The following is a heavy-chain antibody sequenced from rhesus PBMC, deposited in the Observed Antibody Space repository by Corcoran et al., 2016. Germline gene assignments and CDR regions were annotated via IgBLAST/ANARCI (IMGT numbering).Heavy chain of an antibody. CDR3: ARATAGTVKVVDY. CDR1: VGSISESYR. V-gene: IGHV4S10*01. J-gene: IGHJ4*01. D-gene: IGHD5-24*01. Sequence: QVQLQQSGPGVVKPSETLSLTCAVSVGSISESYRWIWIRQPPGKGLEWIGYSYVSSTSTNYNPSRKSRVPISKDTSTNQFSLKLSSVTAADTAVYYCARATAGTVKVVDYWGQGVLVTVSS. CDR2: SYVSSTST.